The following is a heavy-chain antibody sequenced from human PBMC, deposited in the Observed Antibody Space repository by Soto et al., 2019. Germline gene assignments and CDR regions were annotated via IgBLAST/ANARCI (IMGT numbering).Heavy chain of an antibody. V-gene: IGHV3-53*01. CDR3: ARAGSPFDSDSSGYWGFDH. CDR1: GFAVSNNY. CDR2: VYSGGTT. J-gene: IGHJ4*02. D-gene: IGHD3-22*01. Sequence: PGGSLRLSCVASGFAVSNNYMNLVRQAPGKGLEWVSVVYSGGTTYYADSVRGRFTVSRDDSKNTLFLQMSSLRAEDTAVYYCARAGSPFDSDSSGYWGFDHWGQGTLDTVSP.